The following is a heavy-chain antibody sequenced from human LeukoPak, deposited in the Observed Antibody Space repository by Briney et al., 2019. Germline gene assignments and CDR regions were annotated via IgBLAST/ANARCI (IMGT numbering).Heavy chain of an antibody. J-gene: IGHJ6*03. V-gene: IGHV1-8*01. Sequence: ASVKVSCKASGYTFTSYDINWVRQATGQGLEWMGWMNPNSGNTGYAQKFQGRVTMTRNTSISTAYMELSSLRSEDTAVYYCARADLNYYDSSGFPNYYYYYYMDVWGKGTTVTVSS. CDR2: MNPNSGNT. D-gene: IGHD3-22*01. CDR3: ARADLNYYDSSGFPNYYYYYYMDV. CDR1: GYTFTSYD.